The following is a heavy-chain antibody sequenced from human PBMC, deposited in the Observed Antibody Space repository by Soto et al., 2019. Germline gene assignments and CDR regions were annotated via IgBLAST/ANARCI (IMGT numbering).Heavy chain of an antibody. CDR3: ARAGDYDFWSGYSNDAFDI. V-gene: IGHV4-59*01. D-gene: IGHD3-3*01. Sequence: SETLSLTCAVSSGSMSGYYWNWIRQPPGKGLEWIGYIYYSGSTNYNPSLKSRVTISVDTSKNQFSLKLSSVTAADTAVYYCARAGDYDFWSGYSNDAFDIWGQGTMVTVSS. CDR2: IYYSGST. CDR1: SGSMSGYY. J-gene: IGHJ3*02.